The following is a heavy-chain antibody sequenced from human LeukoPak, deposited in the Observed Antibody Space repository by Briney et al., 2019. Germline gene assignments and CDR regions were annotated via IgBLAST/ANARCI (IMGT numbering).Heavy chain of an antibody. CDR2: ISNIGST. V-gene: IGHV4-59*01. CDR3: ARYEVGSSWAQAFDI. CDR1: NYSLKDYY. Sequence: SETLSLNCNVSNYSLKDYYWNWVRQPPGKGLGWVGFISNIGSTNYNPSLKSRVTISIDTSKRQFSLKLSSVTAADTAVYYCARYEVGSSWAQAFDIWGQGTMVTVSS. D-gene: IGHD6-13*01. J-gene: IGHJ3*02.